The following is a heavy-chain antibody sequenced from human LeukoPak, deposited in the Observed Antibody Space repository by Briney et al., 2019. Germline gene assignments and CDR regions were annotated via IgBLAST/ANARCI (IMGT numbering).Heavy chain of an antibody. CDR3: ARGSIAVAAAFDI. Sequence: GGSLRLSCAASGFTFSSYSMNCVRQAPGKGLEWVSSISSSSSYIYYADSVKGRFTISRDNAKNSLYLQMNSLRAEDTAVYYCARGSIAVAAAFDIWGQGTMVTVSS. CDR2: ISSSSSYI. V-gene: IGHV3-21*01. D-gene: IGHD6-19*01. J-gene: IGHJ3*02. CDR1: GFTFSSYS.